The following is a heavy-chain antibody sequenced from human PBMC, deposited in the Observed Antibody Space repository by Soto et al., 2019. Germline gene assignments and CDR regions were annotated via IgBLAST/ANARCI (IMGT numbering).Heavy chain of an antibody. Sequence: VKVSCKASGYSFTSYGIRWVRQAPGQGLEWMGWIRAYNGNTNYAQKLQGRVTMTTDTYTSTAYMELRRMRSDDTAVSYCARVATIEWGLGYWGQGTLVTVSS. D-gene: IGHD5-12*01. J-gene: IGHJ4*02. CDR1: GYSFTSYG. CDR3: ARVATIEWGLGY. CDR2: IRAYNGNT. V-gene: IGHV1-18*04.